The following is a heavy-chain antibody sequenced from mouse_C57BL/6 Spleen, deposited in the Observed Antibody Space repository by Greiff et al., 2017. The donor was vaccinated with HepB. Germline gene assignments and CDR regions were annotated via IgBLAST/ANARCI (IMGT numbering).Heavy chain of an antibody. J-gene: IGHJ2*01. D-gene: IGHD1-1*01. CDR3: ARRGALYGSSYSYYFDY. CDR2: IYPSDSET. V-gene: IGHV1-61*01. CDR1: GYTFTSYW. Sequence: QVQLQQPGAELVRPGSSVKLSCKASGYTFTSYWMDWVKQRPGQGLEWIGNIYPSDSETHYNQKFKDKATLTVDKSSSTAYMQLSSLTSEDSAVYYCARRGALYGSSYSYYFDYWGQGTTLTVSS.